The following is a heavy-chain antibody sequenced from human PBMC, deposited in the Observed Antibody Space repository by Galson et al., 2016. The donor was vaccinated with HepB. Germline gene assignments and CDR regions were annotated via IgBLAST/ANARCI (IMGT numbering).Heavy chain of an antibody. CDR1: GFTFSSYA. CDR2: ISGSGDRT. J-gene: IGHJ5*02. D-gene: IGHD4/OR15-4a*01. V-gene: IGHV3-23*01. Sequence: SLRLSCASSGFTFSSYAMSWVRQTPGKGLEWVSGISGSGDRTYYADSVKCSFTISRDNAKNTMYLQMNSLRADKTAIYYCANLKGVSAVGAYNWFDPWGQGTLVTVSS. CDR3: ANLKGVSAVGAYNWFDP.